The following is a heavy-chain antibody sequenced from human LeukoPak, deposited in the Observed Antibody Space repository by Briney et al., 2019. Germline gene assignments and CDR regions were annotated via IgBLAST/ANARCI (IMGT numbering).Heavy chain of an antibody. D-gene: IGHD1-26*01. Sequence: GGSLRLSCAASGFTFTSYNMNWVRQAPGKGLEWVSFITNADSVKGRLTISRDNAKNSLYLQMDSLRVEDTAEYYCARDPYSGNYGAYYYYYMDVWGKGTTVTVSS. CDR1: GFTFTSYN. CDR2: IT. CDR3: ARDPYSGNYGAYYYYYMDV. J-gene: IGHJ6*03. V-gene: IGHV3-21*06.